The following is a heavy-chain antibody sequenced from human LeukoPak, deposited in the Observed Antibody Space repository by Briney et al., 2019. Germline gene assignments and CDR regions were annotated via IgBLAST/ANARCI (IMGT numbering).Heavy chain of an antibody. CDR3: ARSCGGDCPFDY. V-gene: IGHV4-59*01. D-gene: IGHD2-21*01. CDR2: IYYSGST. Sequence: PSETLSLTCTVSGGSISSYYWSWFRQPPGKGLEWIGYIYYSGSTNYNPSLKSRVTISVDTSKNQFSLKLSSVTAADTAVYYCARSCGGDCPFDYWGQGTLVTVSS. J-gene: IGHJ4*02. CDR1: GGSISSYY.